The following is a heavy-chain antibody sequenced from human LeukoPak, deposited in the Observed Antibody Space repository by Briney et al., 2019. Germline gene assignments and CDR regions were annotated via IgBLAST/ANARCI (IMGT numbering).Heavy chain of an antibody. Sequence: PGGFLRLSCAASGFTFSSYNMNWVRQAPGKGLEWVSYISSSSSNIQYADSVKGRFTISRDNAKNSLYLQMNSLRDEDTAVYYCARSGDYGDYTGYWGQGTLVTVSS. CDR3: ARSGDYGDYTGY. V-gene: IGHV3-48*02. CDR1: GFTFSSYN. CDR2: ISSSSSNI. J-gene: IGHJ4*02. D-gene: IGHD4-17*01.